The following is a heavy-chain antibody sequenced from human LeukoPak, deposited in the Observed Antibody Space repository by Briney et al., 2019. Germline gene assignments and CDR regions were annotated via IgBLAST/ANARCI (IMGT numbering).Heavy chain of an antibody. CDR2: IYYSGST. Sequence: SETLSLTCTVSGASISTYYWSWIRQPSGKGLEWIGYIYYSGSTNYNPSLKSRVTISVDTSKNQFSLKLTSVTAAGTAMYYCACGEEYIGGIFDYWGQGTLVTVSS. J-gene: IGHJ4*02. D-gene: IGHD6-6*01. CDR3: ACGEEYIGGIFDY. CDR1: GASISTYY. V-gene: IGHV4-59*01.